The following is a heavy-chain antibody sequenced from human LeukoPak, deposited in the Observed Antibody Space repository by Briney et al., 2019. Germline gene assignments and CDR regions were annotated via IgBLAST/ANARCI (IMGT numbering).Heavy chain of an antibody. D-gene: IGHD3-9*01. J-gene: IGHJ4*02. V-gene: IGHV3-21*01. CDR3: ARGGRYFDWLLSDFDY. CDR1: GFTFSSYS. CDR2: ISSSSSYI. Sequence: GGSLRLSCAASGFTFSSYSMNWVRQAPGKGLEWVSSISSSSSYIYYADSVKGRFTISRDNAKNSLYLQMNSLRAEDTAVYYCARGGRYFDWLLSDFDYWGQGTLVSVSS.